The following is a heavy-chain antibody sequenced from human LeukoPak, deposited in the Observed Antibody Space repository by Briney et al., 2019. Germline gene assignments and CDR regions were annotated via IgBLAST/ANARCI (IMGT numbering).Heavy chain of an antibody. CDR1: GFTFSRYW. Sequence: GGSLRLSCAASGFTFSRYWMSCVRQAPGKGLEWVANIKQDGSDKYYVDSVKGRFTISRDNAKNSLYLQMNSLRAEDTAAYYCARWAGGFDYWGQGTLVTVSS. V-gene: IGHV3-7*04. CDR3: ARWAGGFDY. D-gene: IGHD1-26*01. J-gene: IGHJ4*02. CDR2: IKQDGSDK.